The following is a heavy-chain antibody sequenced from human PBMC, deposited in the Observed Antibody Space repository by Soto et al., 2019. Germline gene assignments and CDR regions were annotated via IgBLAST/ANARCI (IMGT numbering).Heavy chain of an antibody. Sequence: PSETLSLTCIVSGDSISSSSYYGGLIHQPPGKGLEWIGSMYYSGRTYYNPSFKSRFTISIDTSKNQFSLKLSSVTATDTAVYYCARQRTTVVTQAYFDHWGQGALVTVSS. V-gene: IGHV4-39*01. CDR2: MYYSGRT. CDR1: GDSISSSSYY. D-gene: IGHD2-21*02. CDR3: ARQRTTVVTQAYFDH. J-gene: IGHJ4*02.